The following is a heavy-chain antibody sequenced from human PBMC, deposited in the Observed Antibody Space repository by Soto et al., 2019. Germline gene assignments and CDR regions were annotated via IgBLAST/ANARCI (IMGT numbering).Heavy chain of an antibody. CDR3: AKEPVGPDWYFDL. CDR2: ISGSGIST. CDR1: GFTFRSYA. V-gene: IGHV3-23*01. Sequence: DVQLLESGGGLVQPGGSLRLSCAASGFTFRSYAMSWVRQAQGKGLEWVSGISGSGISTHYADSVKGRFTVSRDNSKNTLYRQMNSLRAEDTAVYNCAKEPVGPDWYFDLWGRGTLVTVSS. J-gene: IGHJ2*01.